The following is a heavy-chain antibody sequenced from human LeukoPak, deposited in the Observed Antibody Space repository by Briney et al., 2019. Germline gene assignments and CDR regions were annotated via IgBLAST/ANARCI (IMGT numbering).Heavy chain of an antibody. V-gene: IGHV1-24*01. CDR3: ATVSSVRRGSSSWYYFDY. D-gene: IGHD6-13*01. Sequence: ASVKVSCKASGYTFTGYYMHWVRQAPGKGLEWMGGFDPEDGETIYAQKFQGRVTMTEDTSTDTAYMELSSLRSEDTAVYYCATVSSVRRGSSSWYYFDYWGQGTLVTVSS. CDR2: FDPEDGET. CDR1: GYTFTGYY. J-gene: IGHJ4*02.